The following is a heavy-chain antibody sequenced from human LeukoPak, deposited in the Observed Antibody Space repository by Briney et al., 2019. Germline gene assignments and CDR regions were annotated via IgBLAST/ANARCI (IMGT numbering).Heavy chain of an antibody. Sequence: GGSLRLSCAASGFTFSSYWMSWVRQAPGKGLEWVANIKQDGSEKYYVDSVKGRFTISRDNAKNSLYLQMNSLRAEDTAVYYCVVLGVVPLLVDYWGQGTLVTVSS. CDR1: GFTFSSYW. V-gene: IGHV3-7*01. D-gene: IGHD3-3*01. CDR2: IKQDGSEK. CDR3: VVLGVVPLLVDY. J-gene: IGHJ4*02.